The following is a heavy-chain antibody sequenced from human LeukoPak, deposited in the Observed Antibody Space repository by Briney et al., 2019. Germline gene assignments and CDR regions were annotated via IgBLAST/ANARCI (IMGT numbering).Heavy chain of an antibody. J-gene: IGHJ4*02. D-gene: IGHD1-14*01. CDR1: GGSISSGGYY. Sequence: SETLSLTCTVSGGSISSGGYYWSWIRQHPGKGLEWIGYIYYSGSTYYKPFLKSRVTISVDTSKNQFSLKLSSVTAADTAVYYCARGTRAHGNFDHWGQGSLVTVSS. CDR2: IYYSGST. V-gene: IGHV4-31*03. CDR3: ARGTRAHGNFDH.